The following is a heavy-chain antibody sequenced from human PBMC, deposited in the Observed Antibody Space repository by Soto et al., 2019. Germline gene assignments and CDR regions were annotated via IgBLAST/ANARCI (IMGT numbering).Heavy chain of an antibody. D-gene: IGHD1-26*01. V-gene: IGHV4-59*08. Sequence: EPLSLKRISTNAAIVNRPCMRFRLSPWKGLEWIGYIYYSGRTVYNPSLKCRVTISLDTSKNQFSLKLTSVTATDTAVYYCAGGIPSGSYRFDYRGQGALVTV. J-gene: IGHJ4*02. CDR2: IYYSGRT. CDR1: NAAIVNRP. CDR3: AGGIPSGSYRFDY.